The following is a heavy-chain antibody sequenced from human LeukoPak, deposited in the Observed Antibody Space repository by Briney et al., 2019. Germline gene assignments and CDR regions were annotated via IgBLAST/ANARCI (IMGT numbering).Heavy chain of an antibody. D-gene: IGHD3-10*01. V-gene: IGHV3-23*01. CDR3: ASRENNYGLGD. CDR1: GLTFSSYA. Sequence: GGSLRLSCAASGLTFSSYAMSWVRQAPGKGLDWVSTISGTGGSTYYGDSVKGRFTISRDNSKNTLYLQMNSLRAEDTAVYFCASRENNYGLGDWGQGTLVAVSS. CDR2: ISGTGGST. J-gene: IGHJ1*01.